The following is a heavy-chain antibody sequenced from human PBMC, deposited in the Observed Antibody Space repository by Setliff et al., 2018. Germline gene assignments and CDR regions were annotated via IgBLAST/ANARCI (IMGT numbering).Heavy chain of an antibody. Sequence: SETLSLTCTVSGNSISSGYYYWAWIRQTPGKGLEWVGSLSFAGDAYYNPSLKSRVTMSLDTSKNQFSLRVKSVTAADTAVYYFRLAHCNDTSCEEALDYWSQGTLVTVSS. CDR3: RLAHCNDTSCEEALDY. V-gene: IGHV4-39*01. CDR2: LSFAGDA. CDR1: GNSISSGYYY. J-gene: IGHJ4*02. D-gene: IGHD2-2*01.